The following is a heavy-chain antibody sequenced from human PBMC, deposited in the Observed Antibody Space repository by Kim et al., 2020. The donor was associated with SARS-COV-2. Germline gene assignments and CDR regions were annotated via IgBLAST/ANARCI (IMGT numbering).Heavy chain of an antibody. CDR2: ISSSSSTI. V-gene: IGHV3-48*04. Sequence: GGSLRLSCAASGFTFSSYSMNWVRQAPGKGLEWVSYISSSSSTIYYADSVKGRFTISRDNAKNSLYLQMNSLRAEDTAVYYCARDFGGYMGYWGQETLVTVSS. CDR1: GFTFSSYS. CDR3: ARDFGGYMGY. D-gene: IGHD5-18*01. J-gene: IGHJ4*02.